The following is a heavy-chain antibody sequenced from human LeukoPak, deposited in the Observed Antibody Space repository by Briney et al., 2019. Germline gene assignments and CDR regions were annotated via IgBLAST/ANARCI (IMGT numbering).Heavy chain of an antibody. D-gene: IGHD6-19*01. J-gene: IGHJ4*02. CDR2: ISWNSGSI. Sequence: PGGSLRLSCAASGFTFDDYAMHWVRQAPGKGLEWVSGISWNSGSIGYADSVKGRFTTSRDNAKNSLYLQMNSLRAEDMASYSCAKGSSGWYYYFDYWGQGTLVTVSS. CDR3: AKGSSGWYYYFDY. CDR1: GFTFDDYA. V-gene: IGHV3-9*03.